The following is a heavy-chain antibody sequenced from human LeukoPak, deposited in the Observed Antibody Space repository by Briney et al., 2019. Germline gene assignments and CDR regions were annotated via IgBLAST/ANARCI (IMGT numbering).Heavy chain of an antibody. Sequence: RGGCLRLSCAASGFTFSSYAMHWGRQAPGKGLEWVAVISYDGSNKYYADSVKGRFTISRDNSKNTLYLQMNSLRAEDTAVYYCARDKDEALDYWGQAPLATVSS. CDR1: GFTFSSYA. J-gene: IGHJ4*02. V-gene: IGHV3-30-3*01. CDR2: ISYDGSNK. CDR3: ARDKDEALDY.